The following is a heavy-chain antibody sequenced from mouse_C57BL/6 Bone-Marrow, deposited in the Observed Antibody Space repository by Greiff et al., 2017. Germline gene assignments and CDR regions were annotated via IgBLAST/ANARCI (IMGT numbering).Heavy chain of an antibody. V-gene: IGHV5-6*01. Sequence: EVKLVESGGDLVKPGGSLKLSCAASGFTFSSYGMSWVRQTPDKRLEWVATISSGGSYTYYPDSVKGRFTISRDNAKKTLYLQMSSLKSEDTAMYYCARQGYDYLDYWGQGTTLTVSS. CDR3: ARQGYDYLDY. CDR2: ISSGGSYT. J-gene: IGHJ2*01. D-gene: IGHD2-4*01. CDR1: GFTFSSYG.